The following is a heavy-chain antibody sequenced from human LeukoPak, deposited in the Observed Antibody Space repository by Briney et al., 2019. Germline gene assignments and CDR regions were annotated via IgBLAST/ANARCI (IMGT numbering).Heavy chain of an antibody. CDR1: GVTVSSNY. V-gene: IGHV3-53*01. CDR3: ARAKRAADFFEGFDS. CDR2: FYSDGST. Sequence: GGSLRLSCAVSGVTVSSNYMNWVRQAPGKGLEWVSIFYSDGSTFYAASVRGRFTISRDNSKNTLSLQMNSLRAEDTAVYYCARAKRAADFFEGFDSWGQGTLVTVSS. J-gene: IGHJ4*02. D-gene: IGHD6-13*01.